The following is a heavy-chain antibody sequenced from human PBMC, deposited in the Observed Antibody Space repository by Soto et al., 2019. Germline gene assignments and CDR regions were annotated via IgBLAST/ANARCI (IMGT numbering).Heavy chain of an antibody. CDR3: ARRLIVVVVAATTYFDY. D-gene: IGHD2-15*01. CDR1: GYTFTSYG. Sequence: XSVKVSCKASGYTFTSYGISWVRQAPGQGLEWMGWISAYNGNTNYAQKLQGRVTMTTDTSTSTAYMELRSLRSDDTAVYYCARRLIVVVVAATTYFDYWGQGTLVTVSS. CDR2: ISAYNGNT. J-gene: IGHJ4*02. V-gene: IGHV1-18*01.